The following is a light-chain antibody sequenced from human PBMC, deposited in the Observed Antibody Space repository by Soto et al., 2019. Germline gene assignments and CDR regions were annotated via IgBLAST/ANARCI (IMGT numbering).Light chain of an antibody. CDR3: TTWGSGIVV. Sequence: QLVLTQSPSASASLGASVKLTCTLSSGHSNYAIAWHQQQSEKGPRYLMKLNSDGSHSKGDGIPDRFSGSSSGAERYLTISSLQSEDEADYYCTTWGSGIVVFGGGTKLTVL. J-gene: IGLJ2*01. V-gene: IGLV4-69*01. CDR1: SGHSNYA. CDR2: LNSDGSH.